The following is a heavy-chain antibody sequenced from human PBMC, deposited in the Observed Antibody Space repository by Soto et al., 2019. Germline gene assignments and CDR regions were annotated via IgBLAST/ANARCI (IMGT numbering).Heavy chain of an antibody. D-gene: IGHD3-9*01. V-gene: IGHV3-23*01. CDR1: GFTFSSYA. CDR2: ISGSGGST. J-gene: IGHJ4*02. Sequence: PGGSPRLSCAASGFTFSSYAMSWVRQAPGKGLEWVSAISGSGGSTYYADSVKGRFTISRDNSKNTLYLQMNSLRAEDTAVYYCAKGNGRDFDWFHTDYWGQGTLVTVSS. CDR3: AKGNGRDFDWFHTDY.